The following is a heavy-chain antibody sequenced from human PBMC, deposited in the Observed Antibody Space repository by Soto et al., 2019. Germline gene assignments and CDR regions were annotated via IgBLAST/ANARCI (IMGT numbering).Heavy chain of an antibody. J-gene: IGHJ4*02. CDR1: GFTFSSYA. V-gene: IGHV3-30-3*01. Sequence: GGSLRLSCAASGFTFSSYAMHWVRQAPGKGLEWVAVISYDGSNKYYADSVKGRFTISRDNSKNTPYLQMNSLRAEDTAVYYCARVIAAAAYYFDYWGQGTLVTVSS. D-gene: IGHD6-13*01. CDR3: ARVIAAAAYYFDY. CDR2: ISYDGSNK.